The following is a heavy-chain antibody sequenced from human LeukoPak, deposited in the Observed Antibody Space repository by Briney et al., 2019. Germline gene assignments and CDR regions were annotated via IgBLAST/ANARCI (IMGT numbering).Heavy chain of an antibody. D-gene: IGHD2-15*01. CDR1: GFTFSSYA. V-gene: IGHV3-30-3*01. J-gene: IGHJ6*02. Sequence: GGSLRLSCAASGFTFSSYAMHWVRQPPGKRLEWVAAISFGGNNEYYADSVKGRFTISRDNSKSTLYLQMNSLRAEDTAVYYWARRSGGSCLDVWGQGATVTISS. CDR2: ISFGGNNE. CDR3: ARRSGGSCLDV.